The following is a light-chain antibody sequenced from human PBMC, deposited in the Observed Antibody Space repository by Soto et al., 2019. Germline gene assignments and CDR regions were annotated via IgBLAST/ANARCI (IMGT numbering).Light chain of an antibody. Sequence: QSVLTQPPSVSGAPGQRVTISCTGSSSDIGAGYDVHWYQQLPGTAPRLLIYANINRPSGVPDRFSGSKSGTSASLAITGLQADDEADYYCQSYDSSLSVYDFGTGTKVTVL. CDR2: ANI. V-gene: IGLV1-40*01. CDR3: QSYDSSLSVYD. J-gene: IGLJ1*01. CDR1: SSDIGAGYD.